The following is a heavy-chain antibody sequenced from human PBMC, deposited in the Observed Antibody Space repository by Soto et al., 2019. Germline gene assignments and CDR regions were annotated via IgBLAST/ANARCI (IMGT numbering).Heavy chain of an antibody. CDR2: ISGGGGTT. CDR3: GKGRDSSGWNYVDC. Sequence: EVQLLESGGGLVQPGESLRLSCAASEFTFSSYAMSWVRQAPGKGLEWVSTISGGGGTTYYTDSVKGRFTISRDNSKNTLYLLMNSLSAEDTAIYYCGKGRDSSGWNYVDCWGQGTLVTVSS. J-gene: IGHJ4*02. D-gene: IGHD6-19*01. V-gene: IGHV3-23*01. CDR1: EFTFSSYA.